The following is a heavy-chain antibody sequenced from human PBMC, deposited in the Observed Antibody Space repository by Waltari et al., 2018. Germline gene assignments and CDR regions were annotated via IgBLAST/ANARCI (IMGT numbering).Heavy chain of an antibody. V-gene: IGHV4-34*01. CDR1: GGSFSGYY. D-gene: IGHD3-16*01. Sequence: QVQLQQWGAGLLKPSETLSLTCAVYGGSFSGYYWSWIRQPPGKGLEWIGEINHSGSTNYNPSLKSRVTISVDTSKNQFSLKLSSVTAADTAVYYCAREWGGWYYYYMDVWGKGTTVTISS. CDR3: AREWGGWYYYYMDV. CDR2: INHSGST. J-gene: IGHJ6*03.